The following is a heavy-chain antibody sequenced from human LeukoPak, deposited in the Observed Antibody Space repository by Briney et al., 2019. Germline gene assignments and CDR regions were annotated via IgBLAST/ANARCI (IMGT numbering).Heavy chain of an antibody. Sequence: GASVKVSCKASGYTFTGYYMHWVRQAPGQGLEWMGWINPNSGGTNYAQKFQGRVTMTRDTSISTAYMELSRLRSDDTAVYYCAREMIINCSSTSCYGGNWFDPWGQGTLVTVSS. V-gene: IGHV1-2*02. CDR3: AREMIINCSSTSCYGGNWFDP. CDR2: INPNSGGT. CDR1: GYTFTGYY. D-gene: IGHD2-2*01. J-gene: IGHJ5*02.